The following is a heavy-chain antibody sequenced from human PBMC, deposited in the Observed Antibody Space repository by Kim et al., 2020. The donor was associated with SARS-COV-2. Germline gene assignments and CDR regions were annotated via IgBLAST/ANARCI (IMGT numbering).Heavy chain of an antibody. V-gene: IGHV4-59*09. J-gene: IGHJ4*02. CDR3: ARGGQRELLPHFDY. D-gene: IGHD1-26*01. Sequence: NPSLKSRVTISVDTSKNQFSLKLSSVTAADTAVYYCARGGQRELLPHFDYWGQGTLVTVSS.